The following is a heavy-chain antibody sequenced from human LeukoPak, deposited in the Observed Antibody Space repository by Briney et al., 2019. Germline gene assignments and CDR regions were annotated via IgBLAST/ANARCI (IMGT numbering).Heavy chain of an antibody. Sequence: GGSLRLSCAASGFTFSSYAMSWVRQAPGKGLEWVSGMSGSGGSTYYADSVKGRFTISRDNSKNTVDLQMNSLRAEDTAVYYCARDLVGSGSHNWFDPWGQGTLVTVSS. J-gene: IGHJ5*02. V-gene: IGHV3-23*01. D-gene: IGHD3-10*01. CDR1: GFTFSSYA. CDR2: MSGSGGST. CDR3: ARDLVGSGSHNWFDP.